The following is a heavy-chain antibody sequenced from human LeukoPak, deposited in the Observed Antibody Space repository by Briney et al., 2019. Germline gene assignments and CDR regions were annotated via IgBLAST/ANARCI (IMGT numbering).Heavy chain of an antibody. CDR1: GFTFSNVW. CDR2: IKTKTEGGTT. D-gene: IGHD2-2*01. CDR3: TTDIYQ. V-gene: IGHV3-15*01. Sequence: KAGGSLRLSCEASGFTFSNVWMNWVRQAPGKGLEWIGRIKTKTEGGTTEYIAPVKGRFTISRDDSKNMVFLQMNSLKTEDTAVYYCTTDIYQWGQGTLVTVSS. J-gene: IGHJ4*02.